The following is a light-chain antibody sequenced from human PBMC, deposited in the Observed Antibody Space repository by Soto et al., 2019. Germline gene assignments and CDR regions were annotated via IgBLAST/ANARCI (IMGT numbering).Light chain of an antibody. J-gene: IGKJ2*01. CDR3: QQYDNLPRT. CDR2: DAS. CDR1: QDISNY. V-gene: IGKV1-33*01. Sequence: DIQMTQSPSSLSASVGDRVTITCQASQDISNYLNWYQQKPGKAPKLLIYDASNLETGVPSRFSGSGSGTDFTSTISSLQPEDIVTYYCQQYDNLPRTFGQGTKVDIK.